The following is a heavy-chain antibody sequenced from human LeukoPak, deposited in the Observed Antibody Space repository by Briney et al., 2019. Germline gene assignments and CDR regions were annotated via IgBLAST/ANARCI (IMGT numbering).Heavy chain of an antibody. CDR2: ISAYNGNT. V-gene: IGHV1-18*01. J-gene: IGHJ5*02. CDR3: ARDLWSKVDTAMAKKSNWFDP. Sequence: GASVKVSCKASGYTFTSYGISWVRQAPGQGLEWMGWISAYNGNTNYAQKLQGRVTMTTDTSTSTAYMELRSLRSDDTAVYYCARDLWSKVDTAMAKKSNWFDPWGQGTLVTVSS. D-gene: IGHD5-18*01. CDR1: GYTFTSYG.